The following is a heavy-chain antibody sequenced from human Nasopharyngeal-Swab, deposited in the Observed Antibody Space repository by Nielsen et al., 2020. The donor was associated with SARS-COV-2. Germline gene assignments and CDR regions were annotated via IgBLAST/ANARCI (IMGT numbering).Heavy chain of an antibody. CDR2: ISSSGSTI. Sequence: GGSLRLSCAASGFTFSSYEMNWVRQAPGKGLEWVSYISSSGSTIYYADSVKGRFTISRDNAKNSLYLQMNSLRAEDTAVYYCAREVKEYYYDSSGYYYFDYWGQGTLVTVSS. J-gene: IGHJ4*02. CDR3: AREVKEYYYDSSGYYYFDY. V-gene: IGHV3-48*03. CDR1: GFTFSSYE. D-gene: IGHD3-22*01.